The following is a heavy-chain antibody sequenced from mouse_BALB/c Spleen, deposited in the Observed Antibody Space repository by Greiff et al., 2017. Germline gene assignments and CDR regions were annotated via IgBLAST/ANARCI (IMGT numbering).Heavy chain of an antibody. CDR3: ARGGRAWFAY. CDR2: ISYDGSN. V-gene: IGHV3-6*02. CDR1: GYSITSGYY. Sequence: DVKLVESGPGLVIPSQSLSLTCSVTGYSITSGYYWNWIRQFPGNKLEWMGYISYDGSNNYNPSLKNRISITRDTSKNQFFLKLNSVTTEDTATYYCARGGRAWFAYWGQGTLVTVSA. J-gene: IGHJ3*01.